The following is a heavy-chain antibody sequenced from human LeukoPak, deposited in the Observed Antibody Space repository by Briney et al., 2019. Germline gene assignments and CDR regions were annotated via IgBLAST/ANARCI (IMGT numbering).Heavy chain of an antibody. J-gene: IGHJ4*02. CDR3: ARAAVVATPGGYFDY. CDR2: IYYSGST. V-gene: IGHV4-39*07. CDR1: GGSISSSSYY. D-gene: IGHD2-15*01. Sequence: SETLSLTCTVSGGSISSSSYYWGWIRQPPGKGLEWIGSIYYSGSTYYNPSLKSRVTISVDTSKNQFSLKLSSVTAADTAVYYCARAAVVATPGGYFDYWGQGTLVTVSS.